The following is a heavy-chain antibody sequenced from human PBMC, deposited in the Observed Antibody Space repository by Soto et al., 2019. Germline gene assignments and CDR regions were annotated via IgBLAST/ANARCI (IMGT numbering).Heavy chain of an antibody. D-gene: IGHD7-27*01. CDR3: ARDRTGDLGDAFDI. Sequence: ASVKVSCKASGYTFTGYYMHWVRQAPGQGLEWMGWINPNSGGTNYAQKFQGWVTMTRDTSISTAYMELSRLRSDDTAVYYWARDRTGDLGDAFDIWGQGTMVTVSS. CDR1: GYTFTGYY. V-gene: IGHV1-2*04. J-gene: IGHJ3*02. CDR2: INPNSGGT.